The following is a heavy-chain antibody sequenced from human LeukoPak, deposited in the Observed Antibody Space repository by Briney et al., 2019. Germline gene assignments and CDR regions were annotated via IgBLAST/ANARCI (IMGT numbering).Heavy chain of an antibody. CDR3: AKAGPIAARSECFDP. D-gene: IGHD6-6*01. Sequence: ASVKVSCKASGYTFSGYYTHWVRQAPGQGLEWMGWINPNSGGTKSAQKFQGRVTMTRDTSISTAYMELSGLRSDDTAVYYCAKAGPIAARSECFDPWGQGTLVTVSS. V-gene: IGHV1-2*02. J-gene: IGHJ5*02. CDR1: GYTFSGYY. CDR2: INPNSGGT.